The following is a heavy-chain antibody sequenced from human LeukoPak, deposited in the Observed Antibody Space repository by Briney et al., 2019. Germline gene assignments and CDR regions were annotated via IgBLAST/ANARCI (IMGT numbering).Heavy chain of an antibody. D-gene: IGHD6-13*01. J-gene: IGHJ5*02. Sequence: GGSLRLSCEASELAFNAYSMNWVRQAPGKGLEWVSSISSSSYYTYYADSVKGRFTISRDNAKNSLYLQMNSLRAEDTAVYYCARDSAAGTGTWFDPWGQGTLVTVSS. CDR1: ELAFNAYS. CDR3: ARDSAAGTGTWFDP. V-gene: IGHV3-21*01. CDR2: ISSSSYYT.